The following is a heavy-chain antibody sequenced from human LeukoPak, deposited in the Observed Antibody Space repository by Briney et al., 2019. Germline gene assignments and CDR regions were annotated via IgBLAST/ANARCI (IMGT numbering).Heavy chain of an antibody. CDR3: ARDWGDGYNWIDY. CDR2: INPNSGGT. CDR1: GYTFTGYY. D-gene: IGHD5-24*01. V-gene: IGHV1-2*02. Sequence: ASVKVSCKASGYTFTGYYMHWVRQAPGQGLEWMGWINPNSGGTNYAQKFQRRVTMTRDTSISTAYMELSRLRSDDTAVYYCARDWGDGYNWIDYWGQGTLVTVSS. J-gene: IGHJ4*02.